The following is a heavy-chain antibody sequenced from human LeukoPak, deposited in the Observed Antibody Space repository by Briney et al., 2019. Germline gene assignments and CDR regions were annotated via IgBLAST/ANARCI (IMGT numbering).Heavy chain of an antibody. V-gene: IGHV4-39*07. CDR2: MYSSGTT. CDR1: GGSISGSSYF. Sequence: SETLSLTCTVSGGSISGSSYFLAWIRQPPGKGLEWIGSMYSSGTTYYNPSLKSRVTISVDTSKNQFSLKLSSVTAADTAVYYCARGRAGGYWGQGTLVTVSS. D-gene: IGHD3-10*01. CDR3: ARGRAGGY. J-gene: IGHJ4*02.